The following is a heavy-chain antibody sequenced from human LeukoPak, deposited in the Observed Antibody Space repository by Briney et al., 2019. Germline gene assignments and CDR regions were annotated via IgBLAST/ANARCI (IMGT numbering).Heavy chain of an antibody. CDR3: AARPLMPPRFDY. CDR1: GFTFSSYP. V-gene: IGHV3-23*01. D-gene: IGHD2-2*01. J-gene: IGHJ4*02. Sequence: GGSLRLSCAGSGFTFSSYPMSWVRQAQVKGLKWSSAISGGGGSAYYADSVKGRFTISRDNSKGTLYLQMHSLRAEDTAIYYCAARPLMPPRFDYWGQGTLVTVSS. CDR2: ISGGGGSA.